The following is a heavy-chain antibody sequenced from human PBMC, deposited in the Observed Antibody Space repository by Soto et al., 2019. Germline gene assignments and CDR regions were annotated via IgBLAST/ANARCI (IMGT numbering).Heavy chain of an antibody. CDR1: GFTFSSYG. CDR2: IWYDGSNK. CDR3: ARGHYGSGSYYNYWFDP. D-gene: IGHD3-10*01. J-gene: IGHJ5*02. V-gene: IGHV3-33*01. Sequence: GGSLRLSCAASGFTFSSYGMHWVRQAPGKGLEWVAVIWYDGSNKYYADSVKGRFTISRDNSKNTLYLQMNSLRAEDTAVYYCARGHYGSGSYYNYWFDPWGQGTLVTVSS.